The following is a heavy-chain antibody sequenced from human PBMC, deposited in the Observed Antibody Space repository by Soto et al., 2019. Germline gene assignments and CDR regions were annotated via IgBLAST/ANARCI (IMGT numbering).Heavy chain of an antibody. J-gene: IGHJ6*02. CDR3: ARESSGWPHYYYYYGMDV. CDR2: ISYDGSNK. V-gene: IGHV3-30-3*01. CDR1: GFTFSSYA. D-gene: IGHD6-19*01. Sequence: GGSLRLSCAASGFTFSSYAMHWVRQAPGKGLEWVAVISYDGSNKYYADSVKGRFTISRDNSKNTLYLQMNSLRAEDTAVYYCARESSGWPHYYYYYGMDVWGQGTTVTVSS.